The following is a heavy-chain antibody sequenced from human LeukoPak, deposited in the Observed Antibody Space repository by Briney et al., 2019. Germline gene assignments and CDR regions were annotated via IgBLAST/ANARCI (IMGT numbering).Heavy chain of an antibody. V-gene: IGHV1-69*13. J-gene: IGHJ6*02. Sequence: GASVKVSCKASGGTFSSYDISWVRQAPGQGLEWMGGIIPIFGTANYAQKFQGRVTITADESTSTAYMELSSLRSEDTAVYYCASPESIAAAGRPDYYYYYGMDVWGQGTTVTVSS. D-gene: IGHD6-13*01. CDR2: IIPIFGTA. CDR1: GGTFSSYD. CDR3: ASPESIAAAGRPDYYYYYGMDV.